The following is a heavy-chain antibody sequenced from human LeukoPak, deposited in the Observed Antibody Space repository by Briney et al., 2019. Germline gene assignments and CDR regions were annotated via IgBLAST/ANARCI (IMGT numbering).Heavy chain of an antibody. CDR3: ARDTSPSYGSGSYGAFDI. CDR1: GGTFSSYA. V-gene: IGHV1-69*13. CDR2: IIPIFGTA. D-gene: IGHD3-10*01. Sequence: ASVKVSCKASGGTFSSYAISWVRQAPGQGLEWMGGIIPIFGTANYAQKFQGRVTITADESTSTAYMELRSLRSDDTAVYYCARDTSPSYGSGSYGAFDIWGQGTMVTVSS. J-gene: IGHJ3*02.